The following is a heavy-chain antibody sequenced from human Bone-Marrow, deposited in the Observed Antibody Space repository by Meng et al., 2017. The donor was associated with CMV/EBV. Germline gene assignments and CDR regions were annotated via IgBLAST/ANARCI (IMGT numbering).Heavy chain of an antibody. J-gene: IGHJ4*02. V-gene: IGHV1-8*01. CDR1: EYTFTRYD. D-gene: IGHD6-6*01. CDR3: ARAAHYSSSLYFDY. Sequence: KAYEYTFTRYDINWVRQSTGQGFEWMGWVSPNSGNTGYAPKFQGRVTVTGNTSISTAYMELSSLRSDDTAVYFCARAAHYSSSLYFDYWGQGALVTVSS. CDR2: VSPNSGNT.